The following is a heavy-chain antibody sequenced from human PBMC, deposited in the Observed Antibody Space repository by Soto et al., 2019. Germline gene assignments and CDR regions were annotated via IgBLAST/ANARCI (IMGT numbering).Heavy chain of an antibody. CDR1: GFTFSSYG. Sequence: GGSLRLSCAASGFTFSSYGMHWVRQAPGKGLEWVAVISYDGSDKYYADSVKGRFTISRDNSKNTLYLQMNSLRAEDTAVYYCAKEGELDEVTNPEAVAPSFDYWGQGTLVTVSS. CDR2: ISYDGSDK. V-gene: IGHV3-30*18. D-gene: IGHD6-19*01. CDR3: AKEGELDEVTNPEAVAPSFDY. J-gene: IGHJ4*02.